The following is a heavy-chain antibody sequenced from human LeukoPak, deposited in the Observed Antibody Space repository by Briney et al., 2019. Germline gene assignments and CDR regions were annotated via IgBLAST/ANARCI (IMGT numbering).Heavy chain of an antibody. CDR1: GFTFSNYA. D-gene: IGHD6-19*01. Sequence: PGGSLRLSCAASGFTFSNYAMSWVRQAPGKGLEWVSAITGSGTATFYADSVKGRFTVSKDNSKNTLFLQMNSLRAEDTAVYYCAKRISGWYLIDYWGQGTLVTVSS. CDR3: AKRISGWYLIDY. V-gene: IGHV3-23*01. J-gene: IGHJ4*02. CDR2: ITGSGTAT.